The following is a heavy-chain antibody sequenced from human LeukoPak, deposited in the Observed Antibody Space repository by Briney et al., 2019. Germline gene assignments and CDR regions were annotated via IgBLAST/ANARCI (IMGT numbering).Heavy chain of an antibody. V-gene: IGHV3-7*03. CDR2: MRRDGNEI. CDR3: AKGLLGTMHNDY. Sequence: GGSLRLSCSASGFTFSTYWMSWVRQAPGKGLEWVANMRRDGNEIYYLDSVKGRFTISRDNSKNTLYLQMNSLRAEDTAIYYCAKGLLGTMHNDYWGQGTLVTVSS. CDR1: GFTFSTYW. J-gene: IGHJ4*02. D-gene: IGHD3-10*01.